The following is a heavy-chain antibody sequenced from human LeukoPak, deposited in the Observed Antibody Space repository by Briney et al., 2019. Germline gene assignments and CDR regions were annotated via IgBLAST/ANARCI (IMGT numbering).Heavy chain of an antibody. CDR1: GFTFSSYA. J-gene: IGHJ4*02. CDR2: ISGSGGST. V-gene: IGHV3-23*01. CDR3: ARDLGGFGEYYFDY. Sequence: GGSLRLSCAASGFTFSSYAMSWVRQAPGKGLEWVSAISGSGGSTYYADSVKGRFTISRDNSKNTLYLQMNSLRAEDTAVYYCARDLGGFGEYYFDYWGQGTLVTVSS. D-gene: IGHD3-10*01.